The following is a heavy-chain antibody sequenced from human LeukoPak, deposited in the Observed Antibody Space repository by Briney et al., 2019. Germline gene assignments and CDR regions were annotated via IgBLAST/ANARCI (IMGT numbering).Heavy chain of an antibody. CDR3: ATVPYYYDSSGYYWLDY. CDR1: GYTFNNYY. D-gene: IGHD3-22*01. J-gene: IGHJ4*02. V-gene: IGHV1-46*02. Sequence: ASVKVSCKASGYTFNNYYMYWVRQAPGQGLEWMGMINPSGGETIYAQKFQGRVTMTEDTSTGTAYMELSSLRSEDTAVYYCATVPYYYDSSGYYWLDYWGQGTLVTVSS. CDR2: INPSGGET.